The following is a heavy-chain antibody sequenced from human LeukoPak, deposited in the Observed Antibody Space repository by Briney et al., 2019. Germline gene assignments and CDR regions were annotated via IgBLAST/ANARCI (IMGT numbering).Heavy chain of an antibody. D-gene: IGHD3-10*01. J-gene: IGHJ5*02. CDR3: VSLAAGESGRGS. V-gene: IGHV4-4*07. CDR1: GGSISSYY. Sequence: SETLSLTCTVSGGSISSYYWSWIRQPAGKGLEWIGRIYSSGSTNYPPSLKSRVTMSVDTSKNQFSLKLSYVTAADTAVYYCVSLAAGESGRGSWGQGTLVTVSS. CDR2: IYSSGST.